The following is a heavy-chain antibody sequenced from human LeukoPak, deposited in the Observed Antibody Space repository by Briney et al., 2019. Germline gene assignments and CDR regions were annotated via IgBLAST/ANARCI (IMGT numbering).Heavy chain of an antibody. CDR3: ASNFESSGYYSY. CDR2: IYSGGST. D-gene: IGHD3-22*01. CDR1: GFIFSSNY. V-gene: IGHV3-53*01. J-gene: IGHJ4*02. Sequence: PGGSLRLSCAASGFIFSSNYMSWVRQAPGKGLEWVSIIYSGGSTYQADSVKGRFTVSRDNSKNTVYLQMSSLRAEDTAVYYCASNFESSGYYSYWGQGILVTVS.